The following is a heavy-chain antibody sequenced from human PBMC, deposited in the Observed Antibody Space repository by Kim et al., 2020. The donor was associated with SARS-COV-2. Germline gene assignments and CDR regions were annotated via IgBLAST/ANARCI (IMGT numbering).Heavy chain of an antibody. J-gene: IGHJ4*02. CDR1: GFTFSSYS. CDR2: ITSSSDYM. D-gene: IGHD6-13*01. CDR3: ARDQGIGYYFDY. V-gene: IGHV3-21*01. Sequence: GGSLRLSCAASGFTFSSYSMNWVRQAPGKGLEWVSFITSSSDYMYYADSVKGRCTISRDNAKNSLYLQMNSLRAEDTAVYYCARDQGIGYYFDYWGQGT.